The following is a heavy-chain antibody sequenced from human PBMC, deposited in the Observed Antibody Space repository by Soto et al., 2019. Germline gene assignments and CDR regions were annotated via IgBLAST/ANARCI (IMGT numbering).Heavy chain of an antibody. Sequence: ALRLSCAASGFTFSSYGMHWVRQAPGKGLEWVAVISYDGSNKYYADSVKGRFTISRDNSKNTLYLQMNSLRAEDTAVYYCARGVPGYSSGWYPNIYFDYWGQGTLVTVSS. CDR1: GFTFSSYG. J-gene: IGHJ4*02. D-gene: IGHD6-19*01. CDR2: ISYDGSNK. CDR3: ARGVPGYSSGWYPNIYFDY. V-gene: IGHV3-30*03.